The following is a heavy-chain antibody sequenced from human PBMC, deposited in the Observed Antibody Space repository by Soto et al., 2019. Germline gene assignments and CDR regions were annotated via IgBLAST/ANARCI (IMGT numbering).Heavy chain of an antibody. D-gene: IGHD5-12*01. Sequence: SETLSLTCTVSGGSVSSGAYYWTWIRQRPGKGLEWIGYIYYSGSTYYSPSLKSRLSISLDTSKNQFSLRLSSVTAADTAMYYGARARLRAVYAFDIWGQGTMVTVS. J-gene: IGHJ3*02. V-gene: IGHV4-31*03. CDR1: GGSVSSGAYY. CDR3: ARARLRAVYAFDI. CDR2: IYYSGST.